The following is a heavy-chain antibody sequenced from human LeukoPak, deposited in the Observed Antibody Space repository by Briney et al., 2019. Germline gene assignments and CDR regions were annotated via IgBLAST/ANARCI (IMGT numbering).Heavy chain of an antibody. CDR3: ARMRSTYFDY. CDR1: GGSFSGYS. Sequence: SETLSLTCAVYGGSFSGYSWTWIRQPPGKGLEWIGEINHSGSTNYNPSLKSRVTISVDTSKNQFSLKLSSMTAADTAVYYCARMRSTYFDYWGQGTLVTVSS. J-gene: IGHJ4*02. V-gene: IGHV4-34*01. D-gene: IGHD1-26*01. CDR2: INHSGST.